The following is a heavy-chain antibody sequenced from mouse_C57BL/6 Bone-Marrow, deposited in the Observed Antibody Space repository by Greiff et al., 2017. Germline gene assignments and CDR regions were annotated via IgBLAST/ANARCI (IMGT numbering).Heavy chain of an antibody. CDR2: ILPGSGST. CDR1: GYTFTGYW. J-gene: IGHJ2*01. D-gene: IGHD1-1*01. Sequence: QVQLQQSGAELMKPGASVKLSCTATGYTFTGYWIEWVKQRPGHGLEWIGEILPGSGSTNDNEKFKGKATFTADTSSNTAYLQHSSLTTEDSAIYYCARCSYYFDYWGQGTTLTVSS. V-gene: IGHV1-9*01. CDR3: ARCSYYFDY.